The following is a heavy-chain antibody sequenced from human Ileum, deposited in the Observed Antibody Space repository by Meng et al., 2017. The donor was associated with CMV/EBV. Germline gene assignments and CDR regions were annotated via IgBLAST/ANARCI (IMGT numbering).Heavy chain of an antibody. CDR3: AREVERRSFDY. CDR1: GSTFTHSS. CDR2: INPHSGGT. Sequence: SCKASGSTFTHSSMHWVHQAPGQGLEWMEWINPHSGGTNYAQKFQGRVTMTRDTSISPAYMELSRLRSDDTAVYYCAREVERRSFDYWGQGTLVTVSS. V-gene: IGHV1-2*02. D-gene: IGHD1-1*01. J-gene: IGHJ4*02.